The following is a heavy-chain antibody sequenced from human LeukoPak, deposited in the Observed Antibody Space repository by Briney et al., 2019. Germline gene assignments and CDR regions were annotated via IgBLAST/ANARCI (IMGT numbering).Heavy chain of an antibody. J-gene: IGHJ4*02. CDR2: IYYSGST. Sequence: PSETLSLTCTVSGGSISSSTYYWGWIRQPPGKGLEWIGSIYYSGSTYYNPSLKSRVTISVDTSKNQFSLKLSSVTAADTAVYYCARDKRSYLYNYFDYWGQGTLVTVSS. CDR3: ARDKRSYLYNYFDY. D-gene: IGHD1-26*01. CDR1: GGSISSSTYY. V-gene: IGHV4-39*07.